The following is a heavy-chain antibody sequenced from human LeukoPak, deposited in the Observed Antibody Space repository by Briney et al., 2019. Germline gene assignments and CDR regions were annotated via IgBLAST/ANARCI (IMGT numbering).Heavy chain of an antibody. Sequence: PGGSLRLSCAASGFSFSTFAMNWVRQAPGKGLEWVSAVSDTGGSTYYADSVKGRFTVSRDNSKNTLYLQMNTLRAEDTAVYYCAKEGGYSGYVAEYFDHWGQGTPVTVSS. CDR3: AKEGGYSGYVAEYFDH. CDR1: GFSFSTFA. CDR2: VSDTGGST. J-gene: IGHJ4*02. V-gene: IGHV3-23*01. D-gene: IGHD5-12*01.